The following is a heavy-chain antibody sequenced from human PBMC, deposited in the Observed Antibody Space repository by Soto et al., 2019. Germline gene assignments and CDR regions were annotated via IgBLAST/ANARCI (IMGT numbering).Heavy chain of an antibody. V-gene: IGHV3-23*01. CDR3: AKGKSGRIDF. Sequence: GGSLRLSCAASGFTFSRHAMSWVRQAPGKGLEWVSASTNSGDNTYYADSVKGQFTISRDNSKNTLYLQMNSLRADDTAIYYCAKGKSGRIDFWGQGALVSVFS. J-gene: IGHJ4*02. CDR2: STNSGDNT. CDR1: GFTFSRHA.